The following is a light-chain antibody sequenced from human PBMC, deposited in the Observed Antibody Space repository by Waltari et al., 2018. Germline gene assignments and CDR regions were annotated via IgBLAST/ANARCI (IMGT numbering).Light chain of an antibody. J-gene: IGKJ2*01. V-gene: IGKV3-20*01. CDR1: QSVTSWY. CDR3: QQYGSSPYT. CDR2: AAT. Sequence: EIVLTQSPGTLCLSLGERANLFCRASQSVTSWYLAGFQQKPGPAPRLLIHAATNRATGIPDRFSGSGFRTDFTLTISRLEPEDFAVYYCQQYGSSPYTFGQGTKLEIK.